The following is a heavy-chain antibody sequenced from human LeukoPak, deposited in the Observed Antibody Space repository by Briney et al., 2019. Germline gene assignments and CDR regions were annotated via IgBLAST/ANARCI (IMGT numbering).Heavy chain of an antibody. V-gene: IGHV3-21*01. J-gene: IGHJ4*02. Sequence: GGSLRLSCAASGFTFSSYSMNWVRQAPGKGLEWVSSISSSSSYIYYADPVKGRFTISRDNAKNSLYLQMNSLRAEDTAVYYCARNAFFYDILTGYYPKTFDYWGQGTLVTVSS. CDR1: GFTFSSYS. D-gene: IGHD3-9*01. CDR2: ISSSSSYI. CDR3: ARNAFFYDILTGYYPKTFDY.